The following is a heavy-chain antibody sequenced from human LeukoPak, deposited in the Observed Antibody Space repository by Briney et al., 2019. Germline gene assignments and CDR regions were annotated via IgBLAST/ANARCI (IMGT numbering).Heavy chain of an antibody. CDR2: ISYSGST. Sequence: SETLSLTCTVSGGSISSSSWYWGWIRQPPGKGLEWIGSISYSGSTYDNPSLKSRVTKSVDTSKNQFSLKLSSVTAADTAVYYCARDHQYGMDVWGQGTTVTVSS. CDR1: GGSISSSSWY. V-gene: IGHV4-39*07. CDR3: ARDHQYGMDV. J-gene: IGHJ6*02.